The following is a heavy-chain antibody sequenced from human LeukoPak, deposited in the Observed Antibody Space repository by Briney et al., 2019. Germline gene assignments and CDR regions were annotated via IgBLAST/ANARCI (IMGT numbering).Heavy chain of an antibody. J-gene: IGHJ4*02. V-gene: IGHV3-9*01. D-gene: IGHD3-16*01. CDR2: ISWNSGSI. CDR1: GFTFDDYA. CDR3: AKDIGDYGDYVAY. Sequence: GGSLRLSCAASGFTFDDYAMHWVRQAPGKGLEWVSGISWNSGSIGYADSVKGRFTISRDNAKNSLYLQMNSLRAEDTALYYCAKDIGDYGDYVAYWGQGTLVTVPS.